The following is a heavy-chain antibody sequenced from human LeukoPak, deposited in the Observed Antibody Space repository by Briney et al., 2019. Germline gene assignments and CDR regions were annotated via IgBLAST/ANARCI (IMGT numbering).Heavy chain of an antibody. V-gene: IGHV4-59*02. CDR1: GGSVSDYY. D-gene: IGHD7-27*01. CDR3: ASRKLGNDY. Sequence: SETLSLTCTISGGSVSDYYWSWIRQSPGKGLGWIGYIYHTGSTSYSPSLKSRATISADTSQNQFSLKLSSVTAADTAVYYCASRKLGNDYWGQGTLVTVSS. J-gene: IGHJ4*02. CDR2: IYHTGST.